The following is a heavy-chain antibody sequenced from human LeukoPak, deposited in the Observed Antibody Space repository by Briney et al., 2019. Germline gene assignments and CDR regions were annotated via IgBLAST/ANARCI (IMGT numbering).Heavy chain of an antibody. CDR1: GGTFSSYT. D-gene: IGHD4-17*01. Sequence: AASVKVCCKASGGTFSSYTISWVQQAPGQGLEWMGRIIPILGIANYAQKFQGRVTITADKSTSTAYMELSSLRSEDTAVYYCARDRSETTVTTQYWYFDLWGRGTLVTVSS. J-gene: IGHJ2*01. V-gene: IGHV1-69*04. CDR3: ARDRSETTVTTQYWYFDL. CDR2: IIPILGIA.